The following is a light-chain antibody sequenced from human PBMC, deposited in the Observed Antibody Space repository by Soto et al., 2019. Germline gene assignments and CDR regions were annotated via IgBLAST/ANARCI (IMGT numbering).Light chain of an antibody. V-gene: IGKV3-20*01. CDR2: GAS. CDR1: QSVSSSY. CDR3: QQYGSSPRT. Sequence: EIVLPQSRGTLSLSPGERAPLSPRASQSVSSSYLAWYQTKPGQAPRLLIYGASSRATGIPDRFSGSGSGTDCTLTIRRLEPEELAVYYGQQYGSSPRTVGQGTKVDIK. J-gene: IGKJ1*01.